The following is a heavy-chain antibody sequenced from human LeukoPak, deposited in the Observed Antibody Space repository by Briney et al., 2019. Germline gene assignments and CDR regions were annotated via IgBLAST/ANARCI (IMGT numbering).Heavy chain of an antibody. J-gene: IGHJ6*03. CDR3: ASKALVVSYYYYYMDV. D-gene: IGHD2-15*01. CDR2: IYYSGST. V-gene: IGHV4-39*01. CDR1: GGSISSSSYY. Sequence: SETLSLTCTVSGGSISSSSYYWGWIRQPPGKGLEWIGSIYYSGSTYYNPSLKSRVTISVDTSKNQFSLKLSSVTAADTAVYYCASKALVVSYYYYYMDVWGKETTVTVSS.